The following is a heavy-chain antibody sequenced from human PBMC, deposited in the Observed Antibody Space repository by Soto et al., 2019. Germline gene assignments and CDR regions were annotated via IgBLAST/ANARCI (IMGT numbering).Heavy chain of an antibody. CDR2: IWYDGSNK. CDR1: GFTFSSYG. Sequence: QVQLVESGGGVVQPGRSLRLSCAASGFTFSSYGMHWVRQAPGKGLEWVAVIWYDGSNKYYADSVKGRFTISRDNSKNTLYLKMNSLRAEDTAVYYCATDSGYYDYWGQGTLVTVSS. CDR3: ATDSGYYDY. J-gene: IGHJ4*02. V-gene: IGHV3-33*01. D-gene: IGHD1-26*01.